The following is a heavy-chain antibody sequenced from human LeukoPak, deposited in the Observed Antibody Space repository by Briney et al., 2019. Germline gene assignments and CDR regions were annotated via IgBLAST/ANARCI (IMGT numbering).Heavy chain of an antibody. J-gene: IGHJ6*03. V-gene: IGHV1-46*01. CDR1: GYTFTSYY. D-gene: IGHD4-11*01. Sequence: GASVKVSCKASGYTFTSYYMHWVRQAPGQGLEWMGIINPSGGSTSYAQKFQDRVTMTRDTSTSTVYMELSSLRSEDTAVYYCARDQRLVTAQYYYYYMDVWGKGTTVTVSS. CDR3: ARDQRLVTAQYYYYYMDV. CDR2: INPSGGST.